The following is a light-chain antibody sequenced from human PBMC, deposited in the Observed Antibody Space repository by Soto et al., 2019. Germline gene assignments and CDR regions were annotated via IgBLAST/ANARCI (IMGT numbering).Light chain of an antibody. CDR3: QHYNSYSEA. CDR2: AAS. V-gene: IGKV1-39*01. Sequence: DIRMTQSPSSLSASVGDRVTITCRASASISNYLNWYQQTPGKAPNLLIYAASSLQSGVPSRFSGSGSGTDFTLTISNLQPEDFATYYCQHYNSYSEAFGQGTKVDSK. CDR1: ASISNY. J-gene: IGKJ1*01.